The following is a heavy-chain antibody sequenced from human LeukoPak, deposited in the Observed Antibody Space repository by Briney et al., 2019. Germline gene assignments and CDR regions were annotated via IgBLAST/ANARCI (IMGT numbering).Heavy chain of an antibody. Sequence: GRSLRLSCAASGFTFTNYWMSWVRQAPGKGLEWVAVISYDGSNKYYADSVKGRFTISRDNSKNTLYLQMNSLRVEDTAVYYCAREHSGYDFPGRDYYYMDVWGKGTTVTVSS. CDR2: ISYDGSNK. J-gene: IGHJ6*03. V-gene: IGHV3-30*03. CDR1: GFTFTNYW. CDR3: AREHSGYDFPGRDYYYMDV. D-gene: IGHD5-12*01.